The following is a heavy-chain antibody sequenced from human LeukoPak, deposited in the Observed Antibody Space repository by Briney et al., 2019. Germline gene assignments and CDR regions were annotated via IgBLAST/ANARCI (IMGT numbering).Heavy chain of an antibody. CDR1: GGSFSGYY. D-gene: IGHD2-2*01. J-gene: IGHJ6*02. CDR2: INHSGST. CDR3: ARGRIVVVVPASYYYYGMDV. Sequence: SETLSLTCAVYGGSFSGYYWSWIRQPPGKGLEWIGEINHSGSTSYNPSLKSRVTISVDTSKNQFSLKLSSVTAADTAVYYCARGRIVVVVPASYYYYGMDVWGQGTTVTVSS. V-gene: IGHV4-34*01.